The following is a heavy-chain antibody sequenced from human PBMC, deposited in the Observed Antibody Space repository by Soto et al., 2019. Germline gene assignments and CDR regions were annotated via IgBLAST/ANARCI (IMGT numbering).Heavy chain of an antibody. D-gene: IGHD2-2*01. CDR1: GFSLSTSGMC. J-gene: IGHJ5*02. CDR2: IDWDDDK. Sequence: ESGPTLVNPTQTLTLTCTFSGFSLSTSGMCVSWIRQPPGKALEWLALIDWDDDKYYSTSLKTRLTISKDTSKNQVVLTMTNMDPVDTATYYCARTRCPYCSSTSCYEGGWFDPWGQGTLVTVSS. CDR3: ARTRCPYCSSTSCYEGGWFDP. V-gene: IGHV2-70*01.